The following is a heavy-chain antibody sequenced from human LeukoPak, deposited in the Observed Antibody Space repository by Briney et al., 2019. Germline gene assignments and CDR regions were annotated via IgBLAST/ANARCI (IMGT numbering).Heavy chain of an antibody. CDR3: ARDHEERGPYLDL. CDR2: IDPLDGET. CDR1: GYPSTDYY. Sequence: ASVKVSCKSSGYPSTDYYIHWLQQAPGKGLEWMGRIDPLDGETTYAETFLGRVTFTADTSTSTIYMELNSLTFADRAVYYCARDHEERGPYLDLWGQGTQVFVSS. V-gene: IGHV1-69-2*01. J-gene: IGHJ4*02. D-gene: IGHD3-10*01.